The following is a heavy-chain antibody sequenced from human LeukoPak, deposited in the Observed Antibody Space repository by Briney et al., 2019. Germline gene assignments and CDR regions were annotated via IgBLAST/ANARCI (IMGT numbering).Heavy chain of an antibody. D-gene: IGHD3-16*01. CDR2: INPNSGGT. Sequence: ASVKVSCKASGYTFTGYYMHWVRQAPGQGLEWMGRINPNSGGTNYAQKFQGRVTMTRDTSISTAYMELRSLRSDDTAVYYCARDGVFSGAYALGYWGQGTLVTVSS. V-gene: IGHV1-2*06. CDR1: GYTFTGYY. CDR3: ARDGVFSGAYALGY. J-gene: IGHJ4*02.